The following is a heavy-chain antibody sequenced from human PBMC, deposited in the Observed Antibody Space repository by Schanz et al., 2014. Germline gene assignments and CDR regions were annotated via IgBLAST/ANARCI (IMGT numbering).Heavy chain of an antibody. CDR3: AKGSRSGSKVMDV. CDR1: GFTFSSYS. V-gene: IGHV3-30-3*01. Sequence: QVQLVESGGGVVQPGKSLRLSCAASGFTFSSYSMHWVRQAPGKGLEWVAAITTAGTKMYYADSVRGRFTVSRDNSKNTLYLEVNSLRPEDTALYYCAKGSRSGSKVMDVWGKGTTXTVSS. CDR2: ITTAGTKM. D-gene: IGHD3-10*01. J-gene: IGHJ6*03.